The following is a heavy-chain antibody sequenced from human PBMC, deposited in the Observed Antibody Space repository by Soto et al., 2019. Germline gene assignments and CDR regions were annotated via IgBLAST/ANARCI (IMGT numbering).Heavy chain of an antibody. CDR3: AKRRGAGGHFDY. J-gene: IGHJ4*02. CDR1: GFTFSSYA. CDR2: VSNGGST. V-gene: IGHV3-23*01. Sequence: DVQLLESGGGLVQPEGSLRLSCAASGFTFSSYAMGWVRQGPGKGLEWVAVVSNGGSTHYADSVRGRFTISRDNSKTTLSLQMNSLTAEDTAVYFCAKRRGAGGHFDYWGQGALVTVSS. D-gene: IGHD2-15*01.